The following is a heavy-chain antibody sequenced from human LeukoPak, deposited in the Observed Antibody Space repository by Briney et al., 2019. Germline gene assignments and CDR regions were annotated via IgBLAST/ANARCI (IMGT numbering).Heavy chain of an antibody. CDR1: GFTFSSYS. J-gene: IGHJ2*01. V-gene: IGHV3-48*01. Sequence: PGGSLRLSCAASGFTFSSYSMYWVRQAPGKGLEWVSYISSSSSTIYYADSVKGRFTISRDSAKNSLYLQMNSLRAGDTAVYYCARAQLSYSSTWYANWYFDLWGRGTLVTVSS. D-gene: IGHD6-13*01. CDR3: ARAQLSYSSTWYANWYFDL. CDR2: ISSSSSTI.